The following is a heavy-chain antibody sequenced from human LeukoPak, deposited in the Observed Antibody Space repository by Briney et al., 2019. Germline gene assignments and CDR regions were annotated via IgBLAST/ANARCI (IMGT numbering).Heavy chain of an antibody. CDR2: ISWNSGSI. J-gene: IGHJ4*02. Sequence: GRSLTLSCAASGFTFDDYAMHWVRQAPGKGLEWVSGISWNSGSIGYADSVKGRFTISRDNAKNSLYLQMNSLRAEDTALYYCAKAIFAPLEPSYFDYWGQGTLVTVSS. V-gene: IGHV3-9*01. CDR3: AKAIFAPLEPSYFDY. D-gene: IGHD1-1*01. CDR1: GFTFDDYA.